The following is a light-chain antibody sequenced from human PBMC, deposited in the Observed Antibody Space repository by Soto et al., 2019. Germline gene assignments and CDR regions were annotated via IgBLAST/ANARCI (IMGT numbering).Light chain of an antibody. Sequence: QSALTQPPSASGSPGQSVTISWTGTSSDVGGYNYVSWYQQHPGKAPKLMIYEVSKRPSGVPDRFSGSKSGNTASLTVSGLQAEDEADYYCSSYAGSNNLGFGGGTKLTVL. CDR2: EVS. V-gene: IGLV2-8*01. J-gene: IGLJ2*01. CDR1: SSDVGGYNY. CDR3: SSYAGSNNLG.